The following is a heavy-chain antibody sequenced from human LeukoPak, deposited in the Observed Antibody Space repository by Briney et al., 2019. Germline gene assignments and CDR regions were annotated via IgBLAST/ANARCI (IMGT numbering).Heavy chain of an antibody. D-gene: IGHD3-3*01. CDR3: ARENDFWSGYSYFDY. V-gene: IGHV3-7*01. CDR1: GFTFSSYW. Sequence: GGSLRLSCAASGFTFSSYWMSWVRQAPGKGLEWVANIKQDGSKKYYVDSVKGRFTISRDNAKNSLYLQMNSLRAEDTAVYYCARENDFWSGYSYFDYWGQGTLVTVSS. J-gene: IGHJ4*02. CDR2: IKQDGSKK.